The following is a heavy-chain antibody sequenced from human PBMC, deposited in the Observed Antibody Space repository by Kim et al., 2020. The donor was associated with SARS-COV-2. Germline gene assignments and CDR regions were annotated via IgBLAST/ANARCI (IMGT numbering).Heavy chain of an antibody. CDR1: GYTFTSYA. V-gene: IGHV1-3*01. CDR2: INAGNGNT. CDR3: ARGSLSWAAGPDAGYYGMDV. Sequence: ASVKVSCKASGYTFTSYAMHWVRQAPGQRLEWMGWINAGNGNTKYSQKFQGRVTITRDTSASTAYMELSSLRSEDTAVYYCARGSLSWAAGPDAGYYGMDVWGQGTTVTVSS. J-gene: IGHJ6*02. D-gene: IGHD6-13*01.